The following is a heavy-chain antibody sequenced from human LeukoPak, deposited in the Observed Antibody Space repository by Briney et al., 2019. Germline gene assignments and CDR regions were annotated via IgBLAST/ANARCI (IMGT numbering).Heavy chain of an antibody. Sequence: GGSLRLSCAASGFTFSSYAMSWVRQAPGKGLEWVSAISGSGGSTYYADSVKGRFTISRDNSKNTLYLQMNSLRAEDTAVYYCAKGFNIVVAVPAATPYFPFDIWGQGTMVTVSS. CDR1: GFTFSSYA. V-gene: IGHV3-23*01. D-gene: IGHD2-2*01. CDR3: AKGFNIVVAVPAATPYFPFDI. CDR2: ISGSGGST. J-gene: IGHJ3*02.